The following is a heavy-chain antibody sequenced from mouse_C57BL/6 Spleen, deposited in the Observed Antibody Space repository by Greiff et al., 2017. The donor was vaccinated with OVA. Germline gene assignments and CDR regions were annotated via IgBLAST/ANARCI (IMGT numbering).Heavy chain of an antibody. D-gene: IGHD1-1*01. J-gene: IGHJ3*01. Sequence: QVQLQQPGAELVRPGSSVKLSCKASGYTFTSYWMHWVKQRPIQGLEWIGNIDPSDSETHYNQKFKDKATLTVDKSSSTAYMQLSSLTSEDSAVYYCARGGDYGSGAAWFAYCGQGTLGTVS. CDR2: IDPSDSET. V-gene: IGHV1-52*01. CDR3: ARGGDYGSGAAWFAY. CDR1: GYTFTSYW.